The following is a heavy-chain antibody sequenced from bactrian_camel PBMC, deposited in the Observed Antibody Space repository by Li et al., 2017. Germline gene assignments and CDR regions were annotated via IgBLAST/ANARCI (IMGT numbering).Heavy chain of an antibody. V-gene: IGHV3S55*01. J-gene: IGHJ7*01. Sequence: QLVESGGGSVQVGGSLRLSCVASGDTIGRYCMGWFRQIPDKEREGVAGIESDGSTSYADFVKGRFTVSQDSAKNILYLQMHSLKPEDTAMYYCAAVSTTVVAKAVCREVWDYYPMDYWGQGTQVTVS. CDR2: IESDGST. CDR1: GDTIGRYC. D-gene: IGHD5*01.